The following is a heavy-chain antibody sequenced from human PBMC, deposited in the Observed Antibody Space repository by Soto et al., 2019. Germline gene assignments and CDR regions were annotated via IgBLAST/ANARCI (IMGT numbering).Heavy chain of an antibody. CDR2: INAGNGNT. J-gene: IGHJ1*01. CDR1: GYTFTSYA. D-gene: IGHD6-13*01. Sequence: ASVKVSCKASGYTFTSYAMHWVRQAPGQRLEWMGWINAGNGNTKYSQKFQGRVTITRDTSASTAYMELSSLRSEDTAVYYCARDPKSSGWYPGDYFQHWGQGTLVTVSS. CDR3: ARDPKSSGWYPGDYFQH. V-gene: IGHV1-3*01.